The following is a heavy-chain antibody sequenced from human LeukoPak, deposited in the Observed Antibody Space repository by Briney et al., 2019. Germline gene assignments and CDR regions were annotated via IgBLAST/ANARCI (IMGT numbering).Heavy chain of an antibody. CDR1: GGSFSGYY. D-gene: IGHD4-23*01. CDR3: ARVPRFYGGNLLDY. CDR2: INHSGST. J-gene: IGHJ4*02. Sequence: SETLSLTCAVYGGSFSGYYWSWIRQPPGKGLEWIGEINHSGSTNYNPSLKSRVTISVDTSKNQFSLKLSSVTAADTAVYYCARVPRFYGGNLLDYWGQGTLVTVSS. V-gene: IGHV4-34*01.